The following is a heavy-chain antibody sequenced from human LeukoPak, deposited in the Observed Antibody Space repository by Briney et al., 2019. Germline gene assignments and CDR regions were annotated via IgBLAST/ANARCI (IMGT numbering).Heavy chain of an antibody. D-gene: IGHD2-2*01. J-gene: IGHJ3*02. V-gene: IGHV1-69*05. CDR2: LIPVFHTT. CDR3: ARARSTVLNDAYDI. Sequence: SVTVSFMSSGGSFMGHGISWVRQAPGQGPQWVGGLIPVFHTTNYAQEFQGRVPLIIDESTSMAYMELSSLRSDDTAVYFCARARSTVLNDAYDIWGQGTMVSVSS. CDR1: GGSFMGHG.